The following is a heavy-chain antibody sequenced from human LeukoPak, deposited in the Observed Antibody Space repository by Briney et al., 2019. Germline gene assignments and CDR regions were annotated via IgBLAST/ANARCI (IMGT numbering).Heavy chain of an antibody. CDR1: GGSISSSSYY. V-gene: IGHV4-39*01. J-gene: IGHJ6*02. CDR3: ARSYDSSGFYGMDV. D-gene: IGHD3-22*01. CDR2: IYYSGST. Sequence: SETLSLTCTVSGGSISSSSYYWGWIRQPPGKGLEWIGSIYYSGSTYYNPSLKSRVTISVDTSKNQFSLKLSSATAADTAVYYCARSYDSSGFYGMDVWGQGTTVTVSS.